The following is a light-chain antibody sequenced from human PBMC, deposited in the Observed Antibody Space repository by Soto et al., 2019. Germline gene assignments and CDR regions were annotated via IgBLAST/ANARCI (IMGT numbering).Light chain of an antibody. J-gene: IGKJ1*01. V-gene: IGKV1-5*03. CDR2: KAS. Sequence: SLVDIVPITCWARQTISSWFAWYQQKPGKAPKLLIYKASTLKSGVPSRFSGSGSGTEFTLTISSLQSEDFAVYYCQQYNSWPETFGQGTKV. CDR1: QTISSW. CDR3: QQYNSWPET.